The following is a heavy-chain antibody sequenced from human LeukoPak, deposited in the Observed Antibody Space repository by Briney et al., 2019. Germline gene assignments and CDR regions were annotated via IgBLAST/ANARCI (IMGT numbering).Heavy chain of an antibody. D-gene: IGHD3-3*01. Sequence: GASVKVSCKASGYTFTGYYMHWVRQAPGQGLEWMGWINPNSGGINYAQKFQGRVTMTRDTSISTAYMELSRLRSDDTAVYYCARDGGIHDFWSGYYVGYWFDPWGQGTLVTVSS. V-gene: IGHV1-2*02. CDR1: GYTFTGYY. CDR2: INPNSGGI. J-gene: IGHJ5*02. CDR3: ARDGGIHDFWSGYYVGYWFDP.